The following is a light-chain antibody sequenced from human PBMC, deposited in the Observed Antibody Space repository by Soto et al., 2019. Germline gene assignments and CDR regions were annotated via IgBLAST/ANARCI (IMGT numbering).Light chain of an antibody. CDR3: QQYNNWPRT. V-gene: IGKV3-15*01. J-gene: IGKJ1*01. Sequence: EIVMTQSPATLSVSPGERATLSCRASQSVSSNLAWYQQKPGQAPRLPIYGASTRATGIPARFSGSGSGTEFTLTISSLQSEDFAVYYCQQYNNWPRTFGQGTKVHIK. CDR1: QSVSSN. CDR2: GAS.